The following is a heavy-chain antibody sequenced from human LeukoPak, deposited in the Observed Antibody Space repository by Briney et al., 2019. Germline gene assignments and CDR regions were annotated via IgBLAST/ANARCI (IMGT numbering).Heavy chain of an antibody. D-gene: IGHD2-2*01. CDR3: AKDGCSSTSCRTAADAFDI. CDR2: ISGSGGST. CDR1: GFTFSSYA. Sequence: GGSLRLSCAASGFTFSSYAMSWVRQAPGKGLEWVSAISGSGGSTYYADSVKGRFTISRDNSKNTLYLQMNSLRAEDTAVYYCAKDGCSSTSCRTAADAFDIWGQGTMVTVSS. J-gene: IGHJ3*02. V-gene: IGHV3-23*01.